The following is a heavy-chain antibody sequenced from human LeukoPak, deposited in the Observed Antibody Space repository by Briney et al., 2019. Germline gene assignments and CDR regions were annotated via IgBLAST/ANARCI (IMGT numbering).Heavy chain of an antibody. CDR1: GFIISNYA. J-gene: IGHJ4*02. CDR2: ISANGGST. Sequence: PGGTLRISCSASGFIISNYAMHWVRQAPGKGLEYLSAISANGGSTYYADSVKGRFTISRDNSRNTLYLQMSSLRAEDTAIYHCLKDLYKGDSSSWYYFHYWGQGTLVTVSS. D-gene: IGHD6-13*01. V-gene: IGHV3-64D*06. CDR3: LKDLYKGDSSSWYYFHY.